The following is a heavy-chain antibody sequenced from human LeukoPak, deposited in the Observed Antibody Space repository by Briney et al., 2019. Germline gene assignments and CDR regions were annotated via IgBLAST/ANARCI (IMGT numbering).Heavy chain of an antibody. J-gene: IGHJ5*02. V-gene: IGHV4-38-2*02. CDR2: IYHSGST. CDR3: AREEVVPAAIVDR. Sequence: SETLSLTCAVSGYSISSGYYWGWIRQPPGKGLEWIGSIYHSGSTYYNPSLKSRVTISVDTSKNQYSLRLSSVTAADTAVYYCAREEVVPAAIVDRWGQGTLVTVSS. D-gene: IGHD2-2*01. CDR1: GYSISSGYY.